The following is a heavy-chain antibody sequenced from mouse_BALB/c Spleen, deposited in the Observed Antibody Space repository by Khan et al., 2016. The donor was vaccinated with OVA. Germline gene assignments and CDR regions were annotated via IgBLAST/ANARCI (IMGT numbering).Heavy chain of an antibody. Sequence: VQLQESGPGLVAPSQSLSITCTVSGFSLTSNGVSWVRQPPGKGLECLGVIWGDGSINYHSVLKSRLSISKDNSKSKVFLKLNSLQTDDTATYYCAKLRVFYFDYWGQGTTLTVSS. V-gene: IGHV2-3*01. CDR3: AKLRVFYFDY. J-gene: IGHJ2*01. CDR2: IWGDGSI. CDR1: GFSLTSNG.